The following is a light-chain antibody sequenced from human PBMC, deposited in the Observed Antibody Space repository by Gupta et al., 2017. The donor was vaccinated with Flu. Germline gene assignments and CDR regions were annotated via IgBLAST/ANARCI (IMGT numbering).Light chain of an antibody. CDR1: SSNIGNNY. CDR3: GTWDSSRSGWV. V-gene: IGLV1-51*02. Sequence: SVLPPPPPASAAPGQKITISCSGSSSNIGNNYVSWYQQLPGTAPKLLLDENDKRPAGIPDRFSGSRSDTSATLGITGLPTGDEADYYCGTWDSSRSGWVFGGGTTLTVL. CDR2: END. J-gene: IGLJ3*02.